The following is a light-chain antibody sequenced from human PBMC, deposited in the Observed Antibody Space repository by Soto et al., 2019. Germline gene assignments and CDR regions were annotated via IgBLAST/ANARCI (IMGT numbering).Light chain of an antibody. Sequence: EIVLTQSPGALSLSPGQRATLSGRAGQSVSSGNLAWYQQKPCHAPRLLIYGASKRATGIPDRFSGSGSGTEFTLTISRLEPEDFAIFYCQQHDTSLTWTFGQGTKVDIK. V-gene: IGKV3-20*01. J-gene: IGKJ1*01. CDR1: QSVSSGN. CDR3: QQHDTSLTWT. CDR2: GAS.